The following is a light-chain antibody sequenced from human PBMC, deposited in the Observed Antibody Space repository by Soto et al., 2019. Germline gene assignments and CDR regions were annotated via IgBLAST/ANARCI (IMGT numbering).Light chain of an antibody. J-gene: IGKJ5*01. CDR1: QSLYSN. V-gene: IGKV3-15*01. CDR3: QQYSNWPIT. Sequence: VLMHSPSTLSASPGERVTLSCRASQSLYSNLAGYQQKPGQAPRVFIYGASTRATGIPARFSGSGSGTEFTLTISSLQSEDIAVYYCQQYSNWPITFGQGTRLEIK. CDR2: GAS.